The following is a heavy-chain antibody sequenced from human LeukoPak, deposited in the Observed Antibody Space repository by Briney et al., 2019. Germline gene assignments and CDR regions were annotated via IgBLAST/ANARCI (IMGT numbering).Heavy chain of an antibody. J-gene: IGHJ5*02. CDR3: ARDSLVHPNRWFDP. D-gene: IGHD6-13*01. CDR1: GGSISSHD. CDR2: IYISGSP. Sequence: SETLSLTCTVSGGSISSHDWTWIRQPAGKGLEWIGRIYISGSPNYNPSLKSRVTMSVDTSTNQFSLKLSSVTAADTAVYYCARDSLVHPNRWFDPWGQGTLVIVSS. V-gene: IGHV4-4*07.